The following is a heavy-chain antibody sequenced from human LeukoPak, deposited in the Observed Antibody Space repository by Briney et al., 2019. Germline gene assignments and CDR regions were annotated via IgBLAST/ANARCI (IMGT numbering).Heavy chain of an antibody. Sequence: SVKVSCKASGYTFTSYGISWVRQAPGQGLEWMGGIIPIFGTANYAQKFQGRVTITADESTSTAYMELSSLRSEDTAVYYCAREVVGGVGAYFDYWGQGTLVTVSS. V-gene: IGHV1-69*13. CDR1: GYTFTSYG. CDR3: AREVVGGVGAYFDY. CDR2: IIPIFGTA. D-gene: IGHD1-26*01. J-gene: IGHJ4*02.